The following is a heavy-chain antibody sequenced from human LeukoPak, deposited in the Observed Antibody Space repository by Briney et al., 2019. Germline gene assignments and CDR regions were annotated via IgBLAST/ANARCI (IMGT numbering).Heavy chain of an antibody. CDR1: GFTFSSYS. CDR2: ISSTSSTI. J-gene: IGHJ6*03. D-gene: IGHD2-2*02. V-gene: IGHV3-48*04. CDR3: ARHIVVVPAAIRDYMDV. Sequence: GGSLRLSCAASGFTFSSYSMNWVRQAPGKGLEWVSYISSTSSTIYYADSVKGRFTISRDNAKNSLYLQMNSLRAEDTAVYYCARHIVVVPAAIRDYMDVWGKGTTVTVSS.